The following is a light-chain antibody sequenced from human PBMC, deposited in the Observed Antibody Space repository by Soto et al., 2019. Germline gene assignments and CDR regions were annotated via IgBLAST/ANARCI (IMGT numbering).Light chain of an antibody. CDR1: ENILRY. CDR2: AAF. Sequence: DIQMTQSPSSLSAFVGDTVTITCRASENILRYLNWYQQKPGKAPQLLIRAAFTLHKGVPSRFSGSGSGTDFTLTISSLQPEDYATYYCQQSYTTPRTFGQGTSVEIK. V-gene: IGKV1-39*01. CDR3: QQSYTTPRT. J-gene: IGKJ1*01.